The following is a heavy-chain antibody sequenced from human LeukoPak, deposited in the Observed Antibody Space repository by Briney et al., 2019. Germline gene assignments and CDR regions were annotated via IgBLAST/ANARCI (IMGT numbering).Heavy chain of an antibody. CDR3: ARHKRGAVASLNN. Sequence: SETLSLTCTVSGGSISSSSYSWGWIRQPPGKGLEWIGSIYYSGSTYYNPSLKSRVTISVDTSKNQFSLKLSSVTAADTAVYYCARHKRGAVASLNNWGQGTLVTVSS. J-gene: IGHJ1*01. CDR1: GGSISSSSYS. CDR2: IYYSGST. V-gene: IGHV4-39*01. D-gene: IGHD6-19*01.